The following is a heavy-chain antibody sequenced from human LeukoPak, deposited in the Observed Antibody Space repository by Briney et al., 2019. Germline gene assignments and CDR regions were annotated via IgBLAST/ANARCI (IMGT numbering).Heavy chain of an antibody. V-gene: IGHV3-48*01. CDR1: GSTFSSYS. Sequence: PGGSLRLSCAASGSTFSSYSMNWVRQAPGKGLEWASYISSSSSTIYYADSVKGRFTISRDNAKNSLYLQMNSLRAEDTAVYYCARSANSGSRCWGQGTLVTVSS. J-gene: IGHJ4*02. D-gene: IGHD1-26*01. CDR3: ARSANSGSRC. CDR2: ISSSSSTI.